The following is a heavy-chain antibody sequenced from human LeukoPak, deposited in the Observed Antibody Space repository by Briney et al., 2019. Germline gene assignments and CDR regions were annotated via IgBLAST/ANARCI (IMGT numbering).Heavy chain of an antibody. CDR3: ARGGLLSYYFDY. V-gene: IGHV3-23*01. CDR2: ISGSGGST. J-gene: IGHJ4*02. CDR1: GFTFSSYA. Sequence: PGGSLRLSCAASGFTFSSYAMSWVRQAPGKGLEWVSAISGSGGSTYYADSVKGRFTISRDNSKNTLYLQMNSLRAEDTAVYYCARGGLLSYYFDYWGQGTLVTVFS. D-gene: IGHD3-10*01.